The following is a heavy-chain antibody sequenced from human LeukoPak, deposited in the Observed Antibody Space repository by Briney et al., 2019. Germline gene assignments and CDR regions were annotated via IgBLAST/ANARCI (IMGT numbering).Heavy chain of an antibody. V-gene: IGHV3-30*02. CDR1: GFTFSSYG. J-gene: IGHJ6*03. D-gene: IGHD3-3*01. CDR3: AKDRRSHTIFGVVIIAEMNYYYYMDV. Sequence: GGSLRLSCAASGFTFSSYGMHWVRQAPGKGLEWVAFIRYDGSNKYYADSVKGRFTISRDNSKNTLYLQMNSLRAEDTAVYYCAKDRRSHTIFGVVIIAEMNYYYYMDVWGKGTTVTVSS. CDR2: IRYDGSNK.